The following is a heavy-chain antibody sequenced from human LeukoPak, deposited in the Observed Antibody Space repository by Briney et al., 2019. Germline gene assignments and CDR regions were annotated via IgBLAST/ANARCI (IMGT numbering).Heavy chain of an antibody. V-gene: IGHV3-11*01. D-gene: IGHD3-10*01. CDR3: ARGRGVIIIDY. CDR1: GGSFSDYY. CDR2: ISSSGGSTI. Sequence: LSLTCAVYGGSFSDYYMSWIRQAPGKGLEWVSYISSSGGSTIYYADSVKGRFTISRDNAKNSLYLQMNSLRAEDTAVYYCARGRGVIIIDYWGQGTLVTVSS. J-gene: IGHJ4*02.